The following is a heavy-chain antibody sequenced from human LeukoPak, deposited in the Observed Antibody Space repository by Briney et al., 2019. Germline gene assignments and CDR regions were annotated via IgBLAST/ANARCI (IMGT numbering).Heavy chain of an antibody. J-gene: IGHJ3*02. D-gene: IGHD3-10*01. V-gene: IGHV4-59*01. CDR2: IYYSGST. CDR1: GGSISSYY. CDR3: ARKDYRDAFDI. Sequence: SETLSLTCTVSGGSISSYYWSWIRQPPGKGLEWIGYIYYSGSTNYNPSLKSRVTISVDTSKNQFSLKLSSVTAADTAVYYCARKDYRDAFDIWGQGTMATVSS.